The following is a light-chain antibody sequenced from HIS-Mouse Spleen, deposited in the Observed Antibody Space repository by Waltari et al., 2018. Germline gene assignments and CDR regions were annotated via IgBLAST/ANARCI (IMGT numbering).Light chain of an antibody. J-gene: IGLJ3*02. V-gene: IGLV1-44*01. CDR1: SSTIGSNT. Sequence: QSVLTQPPSASGTPGQRVTISCSGSSSTIGSNTVNWYQQLPGTAPKLLIYSNNQRTSGVPDRFSGSKYGTSASLAISGLQSEDEADYYCAAWDDSLNGWVFGGGTKLTVL. CDR2: SNN. CDR3: AAWDDSLNGWV.